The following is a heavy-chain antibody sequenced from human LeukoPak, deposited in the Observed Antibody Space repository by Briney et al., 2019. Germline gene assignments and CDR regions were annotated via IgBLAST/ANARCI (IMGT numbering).Heavy chain of an antibody. J-gene: IGHJ1*01. CDR2: IYYSGST. CDR3: ARRRYYDSTGYFD. V-gene: IGHV4-39*01. Sequence: SETLSLTCTISGGFISSSSYYWGWIRQPPGKGLEWIGDIYYSGSTYYSPSLKSRVSISVDTSKNQLSLILSSVTAADTALYYCARRRYYDSTGYFDWGQGTQVTVS. CDR1: GGFISSSSYY. D-gene: IGHD3-22*01.